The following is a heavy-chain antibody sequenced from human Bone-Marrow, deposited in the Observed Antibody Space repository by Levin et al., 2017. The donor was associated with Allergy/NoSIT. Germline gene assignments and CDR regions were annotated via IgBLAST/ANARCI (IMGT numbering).Heavy chain of an antibody. CDR3: ASSQLVRWAFDS. Sequence: QSGGSLRLSCAASGFTFSSYWMTWVRQAPGKGLAWVANIKQDGSEKYYVDSVKGRFTISRDNAKNSLYLQMNSLRAEDTAVYYCASSQLVRWAFDSWGQGTMVTVSS. D-gene: IGHD6-6*01. J-gene: IGHJ3*02. CDR1: GFTFSSYW. V-gene: IGHV3-7*01. CDR2: IKQDGSEK.